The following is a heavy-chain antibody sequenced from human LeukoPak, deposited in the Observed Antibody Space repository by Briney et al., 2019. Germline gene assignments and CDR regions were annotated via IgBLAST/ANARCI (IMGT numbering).Heavy chain of an antibody. CDR3: ARGSEGYSYGPFDY. Sequence: PSETLSLTCAVHGGSFSGYYWSWIRQPPGKGLEWIGEINHSGSTNYNLSLKSRVTISVDTSKNQFSLELSSVTAADTAVYYCARGSEGYSYGPFDYWGQGTLVTVSS. CDR2: INHSGST. D-gene: IGHD5-18*01. J-gene: IGHJ4*02. V-gene: IGHV4-34*01. CDR1: GGSFSGYY.